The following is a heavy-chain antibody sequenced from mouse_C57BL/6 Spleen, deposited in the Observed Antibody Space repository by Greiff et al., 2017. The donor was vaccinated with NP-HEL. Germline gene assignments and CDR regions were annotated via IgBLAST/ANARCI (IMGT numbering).Heavy chain of an antibody. V-gene: IGHV1-69*01. Sequence: QVQLQQPGAELVMPGASVKLSCKASGYTFTSYWMHWVKQRPGQGLEWIGEIDPSDSYTNYNQKFKGKSTLTVDKSSSTAYMQLSSLTSEDSAVYYCARTRETSYDYLYYYAMDYWGQGTSVTVSS. CDR2: IDPSDSYT. CDR1: GYTFTSYW. J-gene: IGHJ4*01. D-gene: IGHD2-4*01. CDR3: ARTRETSYDYLYYYAMDY.